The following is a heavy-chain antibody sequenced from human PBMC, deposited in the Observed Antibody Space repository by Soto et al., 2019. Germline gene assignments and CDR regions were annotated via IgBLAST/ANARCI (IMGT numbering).Heavy chain of an antibody. CDR3: ARGSEAYYYYYGMDV. CDR2: ISYYGTET. Sequence: GGSLRLSCAASGFTFSGYWRDWVRQAPGKGLVWVSHISYYGTETTYTDSVKGRFTISRDNPKSTLYLQMNSVRAEDTGVYYCARGSEAYYYYYGMDVWGQGTTVTVSS. CDR1: GFTFSGYW. V-gene: IGHV3-74*03. J-gene: IGHJ6*02.